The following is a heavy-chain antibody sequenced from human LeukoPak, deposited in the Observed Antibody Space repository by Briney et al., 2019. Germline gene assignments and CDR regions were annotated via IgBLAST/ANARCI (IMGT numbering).Heavy chain of an antibody. D-gene: IGHD6-19*01. CDR2: IYYSGST. V-gene: IGHV4-39*07. CDR3: ARGPEQWLVMSYWYFDL. CDR1: GGSISSSSYY. Sequence: SETLSLTCTVSGGSISSSSYYWGWIRQPPGKGLEWIGSIYYSGSTYYNPSLKSRVTISVDTSKNQFSLKLSSVTAADTAVYYCARGPEQWLVMSYWYFDLWGRGTLVTVSS. J-gene: IGHJ2*01.